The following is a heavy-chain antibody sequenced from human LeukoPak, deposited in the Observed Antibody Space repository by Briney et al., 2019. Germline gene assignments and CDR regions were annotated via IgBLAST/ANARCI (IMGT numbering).Heavy chain of an antibody. J-gene: IGHJ5*02. CDR1: GYSISSGYY. CDR3: ARGRYYGSGSPKSNWFDH. V-gene: IGHV4-38-2*01. CDR2: IYHSGST. D-gene: IGHD3-10*01. Sequence: SETLSLTCAVSGYSISSGYYWGWVRQPPGKGLEWIGSIYHSGSTYYNPSLKSRVTISVDTSKNQFSLKLSSVTAADTAVYYCARGRYYGSGSPKSNWFDHWGQGTLVTVSS.